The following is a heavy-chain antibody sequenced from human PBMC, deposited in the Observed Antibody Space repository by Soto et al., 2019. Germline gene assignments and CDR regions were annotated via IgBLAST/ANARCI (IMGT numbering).Heavy chain of an antibody. CDR2: ISSSSSYI. CDR1: GFTFSSYS. CDR3: ARDQPGYSYGYGLGY. V-gene: IGHV3-21*01. D-gene: IGHD5-18*01. J-gene: IGHJ4*02. Sequence: EVQLVESGGGLVKPGGSLRLSCAASGFTFSSYSMNWVRQAPGKGLEWVSSISSSSSYIYYADSVKGRFTISRDNAKNTLYLQMNSLRAEDMDVYYCARDQPGYSYGYGLGYWGQGTLVPVSP.